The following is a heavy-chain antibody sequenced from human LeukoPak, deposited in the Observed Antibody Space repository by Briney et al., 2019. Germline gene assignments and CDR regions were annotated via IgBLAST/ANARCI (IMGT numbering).Heavy chain of an antibody. CDR3: ARQWIAAFDY. V-gene: IGHV4-38-2*01. CDR1: GYSISSGYY. J-gene: IGHJ4*02. Sequence: SETLSLTCAVSGYSISSGYYWGWIRQPPGKGLEWIGSIYYSGSTYYNPSLKSRVTISVDTSKNQFSLKLSSVTAADTAVYYCARQWIAAFDYWGQGTLVTVSS. CDR2: IYYSGST. D-gene: IGHD2-21*01.